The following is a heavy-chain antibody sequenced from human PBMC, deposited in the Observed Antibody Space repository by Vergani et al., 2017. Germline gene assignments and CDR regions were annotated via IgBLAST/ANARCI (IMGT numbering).Heavy chain of an antibody. CDR1: GGSISSGAFS. J-gene: IGHJ4*02. CDR2: IFQSGSP. Sequence: QLQLQESGSGLVKPSQTLSLNCAASGGSISSGAFSWGWIRQPPGRGLQWIGHIFQSGSPDYNASLKSRVNISLDKSKNHFSLSLSSVTAADTAVYYGVRRNNGVRETDYFDYWGQGILVTVSS. V-gene: IGHV4-30-2*01. CDR3: VRRNNGVRETDYFDY. D-gene: IGHD3-10*01.